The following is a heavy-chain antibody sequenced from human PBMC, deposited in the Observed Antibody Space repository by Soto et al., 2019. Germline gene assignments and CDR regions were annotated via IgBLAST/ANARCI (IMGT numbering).Heavy chain of an antibody. Sequence: GASVKVSCKASGYTFTGYYMHWVRQAPGQGLEWMGWINPNSGGTNYAQKFQGWVTMTRDTSVSTAYMELSSLRSEDTAVYYCARDSSPEIYGDYRGYFDYWGQGTLVTVSS. V-gene: IGHV1-2*04. J-gene: IGHJ4*02. D-gene: IGHD4-17*01. CDR3: ARDSSPEIYGDYRGYFDY. CDR2: INPNSGGT. CDR1: GYTFTGYY.